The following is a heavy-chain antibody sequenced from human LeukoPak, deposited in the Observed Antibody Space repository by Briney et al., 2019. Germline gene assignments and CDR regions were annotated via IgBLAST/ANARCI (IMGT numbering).Heavy chain of an antibody. D-gene: IGHD2-2*01. Sequence: ASVTVSCTASGYTFASYDINWVRQATGQGLEWMGWMNPNSGNTGYAQKFQGRVTITRNTSISTAYMELSSLRSEDTAVYYCATGSKVVPDYWGQGTLVTVSS. CDR3: ATGSKVVPDY. CDR2: MNPNSGNT. J-gene: IGHJ4*02. V-gene: IGHV1-8*03. CDR1: GYTFASYD.